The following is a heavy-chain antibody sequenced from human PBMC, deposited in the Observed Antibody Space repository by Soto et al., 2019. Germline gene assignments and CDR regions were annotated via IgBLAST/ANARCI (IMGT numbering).Heavy chain of an antibody. CDR2: IIPIFGTA. Sequence: QVQLVQSGAEVKKPGSSVKISCKASGGTFSSYAISWVRQAPGQGLEWMGGIIPIFGTANYAQKFQGRVTITADESTSTAYIELSRLRSEDTAVYYCARDGKPDYYGSGSWTPGFDYWGQGTLVTVSS. D-gene: IGHD3-10*01. CDR1: GGTFSSYA. J-gene: IGHJ4*02. V-gene: IGHV1-69*01. CDR3: ARDGKPDYYGSGSWTPGFDY.